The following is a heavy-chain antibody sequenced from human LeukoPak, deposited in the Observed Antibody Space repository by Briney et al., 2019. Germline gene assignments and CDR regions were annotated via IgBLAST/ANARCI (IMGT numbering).Heavy chain of an antibody. Sequence: SETLSLTCTVSGYSISSGYYWGWIRQPPGKGLEWIGSIYYSGSTYYNPSLKSRVTISVDTSKNQFSLKLSSVTAADTAVYYCARRGGYCSSTSCPFDYWGQGTLVAVSS. CDR3: ARRGGYCSSTSCPFDY. V-gene: IGHV4-38-2*02. CDR1: GYSISSGYY. D-gene: IGHD2-2*01. J-gene: IGHJ4*02. CDR2: IYYSGST.